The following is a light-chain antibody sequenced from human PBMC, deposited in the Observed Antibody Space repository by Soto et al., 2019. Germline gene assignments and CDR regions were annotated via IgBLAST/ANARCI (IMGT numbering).Light chain of an antibody. J-gene: IGLJ1*01. CDR3: ISYTSSSTYV. CDR2: AVS. CDR1: SSDIGSYNH. V-gene: IGLV2-14*03. Sequence: QSVLTQPASVSGSPGQSITISCSGTSSDIGSYNHVAWYQQFPGKSPKLMIYAVSDRPPGVSDHFSGSKSGITASLTISGLQTEDEADYYCISYTSSSTYVFGTGTKVTVL.